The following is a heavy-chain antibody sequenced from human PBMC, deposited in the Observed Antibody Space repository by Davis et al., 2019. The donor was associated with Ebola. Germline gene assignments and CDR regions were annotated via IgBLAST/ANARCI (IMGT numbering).Heavy chain of an antibody. V-gene: IGHV1-18*01. CDR1: GYTFTSYG. CDR2: ISAYNGNT. Sequence: ASVKVSCKASGYTFTSYGITWVRQAPGQGLEWMGWISAYNGNTNYAQKLQGRVTMTTDTSTGTAYMELRSLRSDDTAVYYCARDCGGDRYDYYFDYWGQGTLVTVSS. D-gene: IGHD2-21*01. J-gene: IGHJ4*02. CDR3: ARDCGGDRYDYYFDY.